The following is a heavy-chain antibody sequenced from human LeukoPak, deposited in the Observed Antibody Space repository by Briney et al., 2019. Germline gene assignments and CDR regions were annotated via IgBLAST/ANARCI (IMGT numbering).Heavy chain of an antibody. CDR1: GGSISSYY. CDR2: IYYSGST. J-gene: IGHJ4*02. Sequence: PSETLSLTCTVSGGSISSYYWSWIRQPPGKGLEWIGYIYYSGSTNYNPSLKSRVTVSVDTSKNQFSLKLSSVTAADTAVYYCASNYYGSGSLDYWGQGNLVTVSS. CDR3: ASNYYGSGSLDY. D-gene: IGHD3-10*01. V-gene: IGHV4-59*08.